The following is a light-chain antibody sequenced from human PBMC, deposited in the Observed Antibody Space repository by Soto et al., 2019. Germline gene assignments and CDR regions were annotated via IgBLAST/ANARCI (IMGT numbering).Light chain of an antibody. CDR3: VLYMGSGISV. J-gene: IGLJ3*02. Sequence: QTVVTQEPSFSVSPGETVTLTCGLRSGSASTSHYPTWYQQTPGQAPRTLIYSTNTHPPGVPTRYSGSILGNKAALTITGAQADDESDYYCVLYMGSGISVFGGGTKLTVL. CDR2: STN. V-gene: IGLV8-61*01. CDR1: SGSASTSHY.